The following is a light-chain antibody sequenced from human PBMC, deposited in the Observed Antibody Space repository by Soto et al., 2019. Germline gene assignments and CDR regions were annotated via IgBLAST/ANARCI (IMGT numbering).Light chain of an antibody. V-gene: IGKV3-20*01. CDR3: QQYGSSPPT. CDR1: QSVSSSY. J-gene: IGKJ3*01. Sequence: EIVLTQSPGTLSLSPGERATLSCRASQSVSSSYLACYQQKPGQAPRLLIYGASSRATGIPDRFSGSGSGTDFTLTISRLEPEDFAVDYFQQYGSSPPTFGPVTKVDIK. CDR2: GAS.